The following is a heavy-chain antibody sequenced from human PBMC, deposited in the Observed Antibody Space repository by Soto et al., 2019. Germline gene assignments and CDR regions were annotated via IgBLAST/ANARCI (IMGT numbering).Heavy chain of an antibody. CDR3: ARGGAAAGTHYYYGMDV. CDR1: GFTFSSYA. J-gene: IGHJ6*01. V-gene: IGHV3-30-3*01. D-gene: IGHD6-13*01. CDR2: ISYDGSNK. Sequence: QVQLVESGGGVVQPGRSLRLSCAASGFTFSSYAMHWVRQAPGKGLGWVAVISYDGSNKYYADSVKGRFTISRDNSKNTLYLQMNSLRAEDTAVYYCARGGAAAGTHYYYGMDVWGQGTTVTVSS.